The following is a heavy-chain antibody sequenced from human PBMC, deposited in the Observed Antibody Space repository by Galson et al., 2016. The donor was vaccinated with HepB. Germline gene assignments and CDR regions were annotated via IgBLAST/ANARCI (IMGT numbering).Heavy chain of an antibody. CDR1: GFSLSTSGIY. J-gene: IGHJ6*02. CDR3: ARIGGDYGSGSFGYYGMDV. D-gene: IGHD3-10*01. V-gene: IGHV2-70*01. Sequence: PALVKPTQTLTLTCTFSGFSLSTSGIYVSWIRQPPGKALEWLALIDWDDDKYYSTSLKTRLSISKDASKNQVVLTMTNMDPVDTATYYCARIGGDYGSGSFGYYGMDVWGQGTTVTVSS. CDR2: IDWDDDK.